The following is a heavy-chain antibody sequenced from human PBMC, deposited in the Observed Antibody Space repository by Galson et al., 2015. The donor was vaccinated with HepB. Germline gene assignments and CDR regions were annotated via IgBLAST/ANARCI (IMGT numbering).Heavy chain of an antibody. D-gene: IGHD3-22*01. CDR2: ISYDGSNK. CDR3: GSDYYDSSGYDYFDY. Sequence: SCAASGFTFSSYGMHWVRQAPGKGLEWVAVISYDGSNKYYADSVKGRFTISRENSKNTLYLQMNSLRAEDTAVYYCGSDYYDSSGYDYFDYWGQGTLVTVSS. V-gene: IGHV3-30*03. J-gene: IGHJ4*02. CDR1: GFTFSSYG.